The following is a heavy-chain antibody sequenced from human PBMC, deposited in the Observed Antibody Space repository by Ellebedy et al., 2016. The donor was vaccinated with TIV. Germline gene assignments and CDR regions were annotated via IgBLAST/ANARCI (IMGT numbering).Heavy chain of an antibody. CDR1: GDSITTNNW. V-gene: IGHV4-4*02. CDR3: ARARVRLLSDY. Sequence: MPSETLSLTCAVSGDSITTNNWWSWFRQPPGKGLEWIGEIYHTGTTNYGPSLKSRISMSVDKSKKHFSLNLTSVTAADTAIYYCARARVRLLSDYWGPGTLVTVSS. CDR2: IYHTGTT. D-gene: IGHD2-15*01. J-gene: IGHJ4*02.